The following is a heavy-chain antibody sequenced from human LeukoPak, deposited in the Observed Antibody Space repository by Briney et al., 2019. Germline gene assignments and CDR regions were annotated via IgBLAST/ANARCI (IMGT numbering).Heavy chain of an antibody. J-gene: IGHJ5*02. CDR1: GYTLTELS. Sequence: GASVKVSCKVSGYTLTELSMHWVRQAPGKGLEWMGGFGPEDGETIYAQKFQGRVTMTEDTSTDTAYMELSSLRSEDTAVYYCATDSSGLLVRGVIIGFDPWGQGTLVTVSS. CDR3: ATDSSGLLVRGVIIGFDP. V-gene: IGHV1-24*01. CDR2: FGPEDGET. D-gene: IGHD3-10*01.